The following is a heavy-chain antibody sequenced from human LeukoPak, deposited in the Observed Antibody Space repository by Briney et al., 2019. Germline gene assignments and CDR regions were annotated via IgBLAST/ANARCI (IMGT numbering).Heavy chain of an antibody. CDR1: GGSISSSSYY. CDR2: IYTSGTT. CDR3: AREGTTRPLDY. J-gene: IGHJ4*02. D-gene: IGHD6-6*01. V-gene: IGHV4-61*02. Sequence: TSETLSLTCTVSGGSISSSSYYWGWIRQPAGKGLEWIGRIYTSGTTNYNPSLKSRVTMSVDTSKNQFSLNLTSVTVADTAVYYCAREGTTRPLDYWGQGTLVTVSS.